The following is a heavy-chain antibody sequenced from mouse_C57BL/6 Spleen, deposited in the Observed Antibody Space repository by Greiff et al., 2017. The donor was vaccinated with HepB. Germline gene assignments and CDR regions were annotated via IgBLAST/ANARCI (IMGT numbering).Heavy chain of an antibody. J-gene: IGHJ1*03. CDR1: GFSLTSYA. V-gene: IGHV2-9-1*01. CDR2: IWTGGGT. Sequence: VKLVESGPGLVAPSQSLSITCTVSGFSLTSYAISWVRQPPGKGLEWLGVIWTGGGTNYNSALKSRLSISKDNSKSQVFLKMNSLQTDDTARYYCARNYYGSRVGWYFDVWGTGTTVTVSS. CDR3: ARNYYGSRVGWYFDV. D-gene: IGHD1-1*01.